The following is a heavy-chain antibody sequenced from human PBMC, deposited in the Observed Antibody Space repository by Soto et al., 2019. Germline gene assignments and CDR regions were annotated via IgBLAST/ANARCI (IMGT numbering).Heavy chain of an antibody. CDR2: IYYSGST. J-gene: IGHJ5*02. Sequence: SETLSITCTVSGISISSSGHYWSWVRQHPGKGLEWIGNIYYSGSTNYNPSLKSRVTISLDTSKNQFSLKLSSVTAADTAVYYCARGRYYDFWSGYSWTNWFDPWGQGTRVTVSS. D-gene: IGHD3-3*01. CDR1: GISISSSGHY. CDR3: ARGRYYDFWSGYSWTNWFDP. V-gene: IGHV4-61*08.